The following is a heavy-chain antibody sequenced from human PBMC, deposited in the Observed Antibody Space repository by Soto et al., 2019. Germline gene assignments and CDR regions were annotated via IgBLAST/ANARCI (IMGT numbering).Heavy chain of an antibody. Sequence: HPGGSLRLSCAASGFTFSSYGMHWVRQAPGKGLEWVAVISYDGSNEYYADSVKGRFTISRDNSKNTLYLQMNSLRAEDTAVYYCAKGRHRTSCYGPCDFDYWGQGTLVTVSS. CDR1: GFTFSSYG. V-gene: IGHV3-30*18. J-gene: IGHJ4*02. D-gene: IGHD2-2*01. CDR2: ISYDGSNE. CDR3: AKGRHRTSCYGPCDFDY.